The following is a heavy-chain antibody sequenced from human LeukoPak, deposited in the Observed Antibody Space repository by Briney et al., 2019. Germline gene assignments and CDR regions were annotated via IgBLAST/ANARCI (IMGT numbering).Heavy chain of an antibody. V-gene: IGHV4-34*01. Sequence: SATLSLTCAVYGRSFSGYYWTWIRQPPGKGLEWIGEINHSGSTHYNPSLKSRVTISIDTSKNRFSLRLTSVTAADTAVYYCARVGYGDHAPTDAFDIWGQGTMVTVSS. CDR2: INHSGST. CDR3: ARVGYGDHAPTDAFDI. D-gene: IGHD4-17*01. CDR1: GRSFSGYY. J-gene: IGHJ3*02.